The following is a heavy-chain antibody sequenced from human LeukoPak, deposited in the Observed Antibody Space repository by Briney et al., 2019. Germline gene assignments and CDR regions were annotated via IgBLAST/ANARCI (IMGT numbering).Heavy chain of an antibody. CDR3: ARDPRNVGLAP. CDR2: NNGDGSTT. CDR1: GFSLSGYW. J-gene: IGHJ5*02. Sequence: HTGGSLRLSCVASGFSLSGYWMYWVRQAPGKGLMYISRNNGDGSTTNHADVVKGRFTMSRDNVKNTLYLQMNSLRVEDTAVYYCARDPRNVGLAPWGQGTLVTVSS. V-gene: IGHV3-74*01. D-gene: IGHD2-15*01.